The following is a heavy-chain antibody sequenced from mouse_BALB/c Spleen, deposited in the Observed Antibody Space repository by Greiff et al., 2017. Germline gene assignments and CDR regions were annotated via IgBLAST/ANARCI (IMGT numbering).Heavy chain of an antibody. V-gene: IGHV1S81*02. J-gene: IGHJ1*01. CDR2: INPSNGRT. CDR1: GYTFTSYW. D-gene: IGHD2-4*01. Sequence: VQLQESGAELVKPGASVKLSCKASGYTFTSYWMHWVKQRPGQGLEWIGEINPSNGRTNYNEKFKSKATLTVDKSSSTAYMQLSSLTSEDSAVYYCARKFYDYDWAYWYFDVWGAGTTVTVSS. CDR3: ARKFYDYDWAYWYFDV.